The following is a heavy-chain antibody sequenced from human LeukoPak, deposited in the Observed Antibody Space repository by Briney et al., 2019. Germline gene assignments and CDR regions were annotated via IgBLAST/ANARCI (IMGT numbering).Heavy chain of an antibody. D-gene: IGHD6-6*01. Sequence: SETLSLTCAVCGGTFSGYYWSWIRQPPGKGLEWVGEINHSGSTNYTPSLKSRVTISVDTSKNQFSLKLTSVTAAHTAVYYCARVLIAARRPVARYYFDYWGQGTLVTVSS. CDR3: ARVLIAARRPVARYYFDY. CDR1: GGTFSGYY. J-gene: IGHJ4*02. V-gene: IGHV4-34*01. CDR2: INHSGST.